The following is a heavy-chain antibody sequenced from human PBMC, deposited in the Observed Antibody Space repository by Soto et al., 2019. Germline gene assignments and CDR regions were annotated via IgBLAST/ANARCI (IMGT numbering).Heavy chain of an antibody. CDR2: IYWDDDV. D-gene: IGHD2-15*01. CDR1: GFSLTTNEVG. J-gene: IGHJ4*02. Sequence: QITLKESGPTLVKPTQTLTQTSTFSGFSLTTNEVGVGWIHQPPGKALEWLAVIYWDDDVRYNPSLQSRLTITKDTSKNQVVLTMTHVDPVDTDTHYCAHRRYCSGGSCFDYWGQGTLVSVSS. CDR3: AHRRYCSGGSCFDY. V-gene: IGHV2-5*02.